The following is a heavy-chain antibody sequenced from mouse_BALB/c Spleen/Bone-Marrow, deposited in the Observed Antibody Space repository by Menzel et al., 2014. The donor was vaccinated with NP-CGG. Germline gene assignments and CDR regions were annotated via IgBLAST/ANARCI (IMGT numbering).Heavy chain of an antibody. Sequence: QVQLKDSGAELVKPGASVKLSCKASGYTFTSYWMHWVKQRPGQGLEWIGEINPSNGRTNYNEKFKSRATLTVDKSSSTAYMQLNSLTSEDSAVYYCARDYYDMGRFPYWGQGTLVIVSA. D-gene: IGHD2-4*01. CDR3: ARDYYDMGRFPY. V-gene: IGHV1S81*02. CDR1: GYTFTSYW. J-gene: IGHJ3*01. CDR2: INPSNGRT.